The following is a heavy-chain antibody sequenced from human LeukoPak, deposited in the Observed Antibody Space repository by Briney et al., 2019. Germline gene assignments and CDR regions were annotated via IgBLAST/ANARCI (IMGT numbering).Heavy chain of an antibody. V-gene: IGHV3-74*01. CDR1: GFTFRSYG. CDR3: ARDGILGSHDC. CDR2: INNDGSDT. D-gene: IGHD3-3*02. Sequence: PGGSLRLSCAASGFTFRSYGMHWVRQTPGKGLVWVSHINNDGSDTSYADSVKGRFTITRDNAKNTLFLQMNSLRAEDTAVYYCARDGILGSHDCWGQGTLVTVSS. J-gene: IGHJ4*02.